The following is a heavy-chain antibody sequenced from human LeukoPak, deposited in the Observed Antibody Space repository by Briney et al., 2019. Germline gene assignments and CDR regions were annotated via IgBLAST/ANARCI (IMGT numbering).Heavy chain of an antibody. J-gene: IGHJ5*02. D-gene: IGHD7-27*01. CDR2: ISAYNGNT. CDR3: AREVFWGFDP. V-gene: IGHV1-18*01. Sequence: GASVKVSCKASGYTFSSYGISWVRQAPGQGLESMGWISAYNGNTVYAQRLQGRVTMTTDTSTNIAYMELRSLRSDDTAVYYCAREVFWGFDPWGQGTLVTVSS. CDR1: GYTFSSYG.